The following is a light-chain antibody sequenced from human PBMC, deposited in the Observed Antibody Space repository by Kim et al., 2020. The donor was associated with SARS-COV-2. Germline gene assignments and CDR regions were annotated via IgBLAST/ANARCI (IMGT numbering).Light chain of an antibody. CDR1: QTVSSNY. Sequence: EIVLTQSPGTLSLSPGERATLSCRASQTVSSNYLAWYQQKPGQTPRVLIYGASSRATGIPDRFSGSGSGTDFTLTISRLEPEDFAVYYCQHYGSSPWTFGQGTKVDIK. CDR3: QHYGSSPWT. CDR2: GAS. J-gene: IGKJ1*01. V-gene: IGKV3-20*01.